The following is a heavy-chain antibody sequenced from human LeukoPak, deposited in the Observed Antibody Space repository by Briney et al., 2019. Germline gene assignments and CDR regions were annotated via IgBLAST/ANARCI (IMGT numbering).Heavy chain of an antibody. CDR2: ISSRSTSI. J-gene: IGHJ4*02. D-gene: IGHD3-3*01. CDR1: GFTFSSYD. CDR3: ARDYIAYDPLDY. V-gene: IGHV3-21*01. Sequence: GGSLRLPCAASGFTFSSYDMNWVRQAPGKGLEWVSSISSRSTSIYYADSMKGRFTISRDNAKNSLYLQMNSLRAEDTAVYWCARDYIAYDPLDYWGQGTLVTVSS.